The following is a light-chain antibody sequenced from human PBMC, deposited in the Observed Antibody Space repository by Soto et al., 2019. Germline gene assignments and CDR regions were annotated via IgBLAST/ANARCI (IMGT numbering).Light chain of an antibody. V-gene: IGKV3-11*01. CDR3: HQRNNWPPSIT. J-gene: IGKJ5*01. Sequence: DIVMTQSPATLSLSPGERANISCRASQSVTTYLAWYQQKPGQAPRLLIYDASARATGIPARFSGSGSGTDFTLTITSLDPQDVEVYLCHQRNNWPPSITFGQGTRLDIK. CDR2: DAS. CDR1: QSVTTY.